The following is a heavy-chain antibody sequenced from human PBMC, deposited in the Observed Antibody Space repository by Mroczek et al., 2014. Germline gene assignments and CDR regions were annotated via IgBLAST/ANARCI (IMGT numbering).Heavy chain of an antibody. CDR1: GFSLSTSGVG. CDR3: AHRPGGGSGSSNLLYNWFDP. Sequence: QITLKESGPTLVKPTQTLTLTCTFSGFSLSTSGVGVGWIRQPPGKALEWLALIYWNDDKRYSPSLKSRLTITKDTSKNQVVLTMTNMDPVDTATYYCAHRPGGGSGSSNLLYNWFDPWGQGTLVTVSS. D-gene: IGHD3-10*01. V-gene: IGHV2-5*01. CDR2: IYWNDDK. J-gene: IGHJ5*02.